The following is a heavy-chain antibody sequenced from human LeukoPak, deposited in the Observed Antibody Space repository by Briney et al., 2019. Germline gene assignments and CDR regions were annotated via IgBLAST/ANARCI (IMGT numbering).Heavy chain of an antibody. CDR1: GGSISSGGYY. D-gene: IGHD5-12*01. V-gene: IGHV4-30-2*03. Sequence: PSQNLSLTCTVSGGSISSGGYYWSWIRQPPGKGLEWIGSIYSSGSTYFNPSLKIRVTISVDTSKNQFSLKLSSVTAADTAVYYCARDRLVATISNDHYYYYGMDVWGQGTTVTVSS. J-gene: IGHJ6*02. CDR2: IYSSGST. CDR3: ARDRLVATISNDHYYYYGMDV.